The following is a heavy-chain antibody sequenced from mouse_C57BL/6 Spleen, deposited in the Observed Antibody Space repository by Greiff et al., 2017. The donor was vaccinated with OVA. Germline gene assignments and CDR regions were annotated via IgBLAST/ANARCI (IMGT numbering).Heavy chain of an antibody. CDR3: ARYVGLHWYFDV. V-gene: IGHV1-4*01. Sequence: QVQLQQSGAELARLGASVKMSCKASGYTFTSYTMHWVKQRPGQGLEWIGYINPSSGYTKYNQKFKDKATLTADKSSSTAYMQLSSLTSEDSAVYYCARYVGLHWYFDVWGTGTTVTVSS. CDR1: GYTFTSYT. J-gene: IGHJ1*03. D-gene: IGHD6-2*01. CDR2: INPSSGYT.